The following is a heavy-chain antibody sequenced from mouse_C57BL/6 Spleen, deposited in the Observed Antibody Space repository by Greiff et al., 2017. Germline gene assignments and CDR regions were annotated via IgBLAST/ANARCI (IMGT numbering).Heavy chain of an antibody. Sequence: EVQLQESGPGLVKPSQSLSLTCSVTGYSITSGYYWNWIRQFPGNKLEWMGYISYDGSNNYNPSLKNRISITRDTSKNQFFLKLNSVTTEDTATYYCARRDYDSRGDYWGQGTTLTVSS. V-gene: IGHV3-6*01. J-gene: IGHJ2*01. CDR3: ARRDYDSRGDY. CDR1: GYSITSGYY. D-gene: IGHD2-4*01. CDR2: ISYDGSN.